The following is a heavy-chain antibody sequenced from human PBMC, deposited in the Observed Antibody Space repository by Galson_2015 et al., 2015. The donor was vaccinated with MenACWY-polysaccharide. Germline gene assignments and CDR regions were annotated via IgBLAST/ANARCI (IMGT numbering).Heavy chain of an antibody. J-gene: IGHJ4*02. V-gene: IGHV3-23*01. D-gene: IGHD6-13*01. Sequence: LRLSCAASAFTFSSYAMTWVRQAPGKGLEWVSGISGSGGSTYYADSVKGRFTISRDNSKNTLYLQMNSLRAEDTAVYYCAKNPKYAAAATGSYFDYWGQGTLVTVSS. CDR2: ISGSGGST. CDR3: AKNPKYAAAATGSYFDY. CDR1: AFTFSSYA.